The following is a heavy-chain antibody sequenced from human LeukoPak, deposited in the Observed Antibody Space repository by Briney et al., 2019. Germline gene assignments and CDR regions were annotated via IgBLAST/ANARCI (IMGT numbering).Heavy chain of an antibody. J-gene: IGHJ4*02. CDR1: GFAFSSHW. CDR3: AKLAKYFYGSETYYFFEH. D-gene: IGHD3-10*01. CDR2: INQDGGEK. V-gene: IGHV3-7*01. Sequence: GGSLRLSCAASGFAFSSHWMSWVRQVPGKGLELVANINQDGGEKYYVDSVKGRFTISRENAENSLYLQMNSLRVEDTAVYYCAKLAKYFYGSETYYFFEHWGQGTPVTASS.